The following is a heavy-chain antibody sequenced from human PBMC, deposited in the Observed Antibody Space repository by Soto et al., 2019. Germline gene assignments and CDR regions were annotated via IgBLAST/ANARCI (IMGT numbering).Heavy chain of an antibody. V-gene: IGHV3-30*04. Sequence: QVQLVESGGGVVQSGRSLRLSCAASGFSFSTYAMHWVRQAPGRGLEWLALISYDGRNKYYADSEQGRFTISRDNSKNTVYLELNSLKIDDTAVYYCARALTGAVAVTDHWGQGTLVTVSS. CDR1: GFSFSTYA. D-gene: IGHD6-19*01. CDR3: ARALTGAVAVTDH. J-gene: IGHJ4*02. CDR2: ISYDGRNK.